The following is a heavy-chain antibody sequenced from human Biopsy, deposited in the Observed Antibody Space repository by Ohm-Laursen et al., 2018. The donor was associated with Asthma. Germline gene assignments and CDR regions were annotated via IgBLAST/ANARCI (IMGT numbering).Heavy chain of an antibody. V-gene: IGHV3-30*18. D-gene: IGHD1-26*01. J-gene: IGHJ4*02. CDR2: ISFDGSNK. CDR3: AKDVFPGWELRRGPDY. Sequence: SLRLSCAASGFSFSNYGMHWVRQAPGKGLEWVAVISFDGSNKYYADFVKGRFTISRDNSRNTLHLQMNSLRAEDTAVYYCAKDVFPGWELRRGPDYWGQGTLVTVSS. CDR1: GFSFSNYG.